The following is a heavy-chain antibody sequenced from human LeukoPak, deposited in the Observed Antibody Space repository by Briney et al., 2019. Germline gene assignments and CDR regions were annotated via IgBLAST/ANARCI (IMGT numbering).Heavy chain of an antibody. J-gene: IGHJ4*02. V-gene: IGHV1-2*02. Sequence: ASVKVSCKSSGYTFTGYYMRWVRQAPGQGLEWMGCINPNSGGTNYAQKFQGRVTMTRDTSISTAYMELSRLRSDDTAVYYCARATWIQLWLMDYWGQGTLVTVSS. CDR2: INPNSGGT. CDR1: GYTFTGYY. D-gene: IGHD5-18*01. CDR3: ARATWIQLWLMDY.